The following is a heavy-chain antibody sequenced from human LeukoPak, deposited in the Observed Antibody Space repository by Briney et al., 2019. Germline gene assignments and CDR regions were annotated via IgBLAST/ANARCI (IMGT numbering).Heavy chain of an antibody. CDR1: GFTFSSYS. CDR2: IGSSSSTI. V-gene: IGHV3-48*04. J-gene: IGHJ4*02. Sequence: GGSLRLSCAASGFTFSSYSMNWVRQAPGKGLEWVSYIGSSSSTIYYADSVKGRFTISRDNAKNSLYLQMNSLRAEDTAVYNCARGSDSSGYYYGYWGQGTLVTVSS. D-gene: IGHD3-22*01. CDR3: ARGSDSSGYYYGY.